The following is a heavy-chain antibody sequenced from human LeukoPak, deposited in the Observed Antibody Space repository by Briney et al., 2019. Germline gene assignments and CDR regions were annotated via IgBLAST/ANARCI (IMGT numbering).Heavy chain of an antibody. CDR2: INPNSGGT. CDR3: TREGPVSADAFDI. V-gene: IGHV1-2*04. J-gene: IGHJ3*02. Sequence: ASMKVSCKASGYTFTGYYIHWVRQAPGQGLEWMGWINPNSGGTDYAQKFQGWVTITRDTSISTAYMELSRLRSDDTAVYYCTREGPVSADAFDIWGQGTMVTVSS. D-gene: IGHD4-17*01. CDR1: GYTFTGYY.